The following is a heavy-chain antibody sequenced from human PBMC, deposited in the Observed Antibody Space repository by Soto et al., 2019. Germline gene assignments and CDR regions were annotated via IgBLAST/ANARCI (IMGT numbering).Heavy chain of an antibody. CDR2: MNPNIGNA. D-gene: IGHD3-3*01. CDR3: ARTRFLEWLLDDY. CDR1: GGTFSSYA. Sequence: GASVKVSCKASGGTFSSYAISWVRQAPGQGLEWMGGMNPNIGNASYAQKFQGRVTMTRNTSTSTAYMELSSLRSEDTAVYYCARTRFLEWLLDDYWGQGTLVTVSS. V-gene: IGHV1-8*02. J-gene: IGHJ4*02.